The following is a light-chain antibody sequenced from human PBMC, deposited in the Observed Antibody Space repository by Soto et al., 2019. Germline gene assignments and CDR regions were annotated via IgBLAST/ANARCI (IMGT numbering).Light chain of an antibody. CDR3: QQYSNWPLT. CDR2: GAS. J-gene: IGKJ4*01. Sequence: EIVMTQSPVTLCVSPGERATLSCRASQSVTDSYLAWYQQKPGQAPRLLSFGASTRAAGIPARFSGSGSGTEFTLTISSLQSEDFAVYYCQQYSNWPLTFGGGTKV. CDR1: QSVTDSY. V-gene: IGKV3-15*01.